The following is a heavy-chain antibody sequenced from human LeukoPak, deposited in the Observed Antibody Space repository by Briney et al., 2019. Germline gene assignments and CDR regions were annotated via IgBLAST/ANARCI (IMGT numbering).Heavy chain of an antibody. CDR1: GGSFSGYY. Sequence: SETLSLTCAVYGGSFSGYYWSWIRQPPGEGLEWIGEINHSGSTNYNPSLKSRVTISVDTSKKQFSLKLSSVTAADTAVYYCARHIVVVPAAPYYFDYWGQGTLVTVSS. J-gene: IGHJ4*02. CDR3: ARHIVVVPAAPYYFDY. D-gene: IGHD2-2*01. CDR2: INHSGST. V-gene: IGHV4-34*01.